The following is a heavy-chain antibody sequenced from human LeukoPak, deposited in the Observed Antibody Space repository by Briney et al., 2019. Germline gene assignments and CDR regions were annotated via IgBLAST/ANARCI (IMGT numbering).Heavy chain of an antibody. J-gene: IGHJ4*03. Sequence: PSETLSLTCAVYGGSFSRYYWSWIRQSPGKGLEWIAEIDHRGDTNYNPSVKSRVTISVDTSKNQFSLKVRSLSAADSAVYYCARGATISETGYFDFWGQGTLVTVSS. CDR3: ARGATISETGYFDF. CDR1: GGSFSRYY. CDR2: IDHRGDT. D-gene: IGHD5-24*01. V-gene: IGHV4-34*01.